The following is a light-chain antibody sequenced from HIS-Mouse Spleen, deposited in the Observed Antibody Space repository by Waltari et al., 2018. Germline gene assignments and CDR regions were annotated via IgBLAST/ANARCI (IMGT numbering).Light chain of an antibody. V-gene: IGLV6-57*02. CDR3: QSYDSSNVV. Sequence: NFMLTQPHSVSESPGKTVTISCTGSSGSSASNYVQWYQQRPGSAPTPVIYEDNQRPSGVPDRFSGSIDSSSNSASLTISGLKTEDEADYYCQSYDSSNVVFGGGTKLTVL. CDR2: EDN. J-gene: IGLJ2*01. CDR1: SGSSASNY.